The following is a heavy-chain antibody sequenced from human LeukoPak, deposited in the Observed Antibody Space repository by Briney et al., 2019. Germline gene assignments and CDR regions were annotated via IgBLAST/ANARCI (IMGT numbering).Heavy chain of an antibody. V-gene: IGHV1-3*01. CDR2: INAGNGNT. CDR1: GGTFTSHG. J-gene: IGHJ6*02. CDR3: ARDRGSSWSFYYYYYGMDV. Sequence: ASVKVSCKASGGTFTSHGFSWVRQAPGERLEWMGWINAGNGNTKYSQKFQGRVTITRDTSASTAYMELSSLRSEDTAVYYCARDRGSSWSFYYYYYGMDVWGQGTTVTVSS. D-gene: IGHD6-13*01.